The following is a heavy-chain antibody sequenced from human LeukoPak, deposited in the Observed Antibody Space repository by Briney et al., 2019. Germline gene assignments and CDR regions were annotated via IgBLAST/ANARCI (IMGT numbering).Heavy chain of an antibody. CDR2: ISYDGSNK. Sequence: PGRSLRLSCAASGFTFSSYAMHWVRQAPGKGLEWVAVISYDGSNKYYADSVKGRFTISRDNSKNTLYLQMNSLRAEDTAVYYCARVLLLSDAFDIWGQGTMVTVSS. V-gene: IGHV3-30*04. D-gene: IGHD3-10*01. CDR3: ARVLLLSDAFDI. CDR1: GFTFSSYA. J-gene: IGHJ3*02.